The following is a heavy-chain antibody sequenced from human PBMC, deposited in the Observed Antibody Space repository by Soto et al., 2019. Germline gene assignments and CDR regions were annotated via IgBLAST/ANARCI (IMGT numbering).Heavy chain of an antibody. V-gene: IGHV3-30*18. Sequence: QVQLVESGGGVVQPGRSLRLSCAASGFTFSSYGMHWVRQAPGKGLVWVAVISYEGSNKYYADSVKGRFTISRDNSKNTLYLQMNSLRAEDTAVYYCAKDIYSGYDPSDIDYWGQGTLVTVSS. CDR2: ISYEGSNK. CDR1: GFTFSSYG. CDR3: AKDIYSGYDPSDIDY. J-gene: IGHJ4*02. D-gene: IGHD5-12*01.